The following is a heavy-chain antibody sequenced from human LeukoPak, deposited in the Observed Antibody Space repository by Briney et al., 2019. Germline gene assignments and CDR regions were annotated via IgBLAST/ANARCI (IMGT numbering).Heavy chain of an antibody. CDR3: ARDDSSGWPEYFQH. CDR1: GYTFTGYW. J-gene: IGHJ1*01. CDR2: INPNSGGT. Sequence: ASVKVSCKAFGYTFTGYWMHWVRQAPGQGLEWMGWINPNSGGTNYAQKFQGRVTMTRDTSISTAYMELSRLRSDDTAVYYCARDDSSGWPEYFQHWGQGTLVTVSS. D-gene: IGHD6-19*01. V-gene: IGHV1-2*02.